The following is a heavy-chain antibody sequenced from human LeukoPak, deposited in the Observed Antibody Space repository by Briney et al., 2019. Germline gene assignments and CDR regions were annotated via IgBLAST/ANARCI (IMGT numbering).Heavy chain of an antibody. CDR1: GDSISSSY. CDR2: IYYSGST. CDR3: AREGTAGTNLNWFDP. Sequence: SETLSLTCTVSGDSISSSYWSWIRQPPGKGLEWIGHIYYSGSTNYNPSLKSRVTISVDTSKNQFSLKLSSVTAADTAVYYCAREGTAGTNLNWFDPWGQGTLVTVSS. V-gene: IGHV4-59*01. D-gene: IGHD1-1*01. J-gene: IGHJ5*02.